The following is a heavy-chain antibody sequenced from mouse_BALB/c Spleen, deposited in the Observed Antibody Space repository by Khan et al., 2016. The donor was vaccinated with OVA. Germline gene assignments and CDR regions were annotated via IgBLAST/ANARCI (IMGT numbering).Heavy chain of an antibody. CDR2: MIYSGNT. J-gene: IGHJ3*01. CDR3: ASSSYRYAFAY. V-gene: IGHV3-8*02. Sequence: EVQLQESGPSLVKPSQTLSLTCSVTGDSITSGYWSWIRKFPGNKLEYMGYMIYSGNTYYNPSRNRRTSITRHTSKNQYYLQLHSVTTKCTATYYCASSSYRYAFAYWGQGTLVTVSA. D-gene: IGHD2-14*01. CDR1: GDSITSGY.